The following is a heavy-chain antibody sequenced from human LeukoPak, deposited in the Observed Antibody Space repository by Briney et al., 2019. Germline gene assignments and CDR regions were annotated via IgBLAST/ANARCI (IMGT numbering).Heavy chain of an antibody. CDR1: GYTFTDYF. J-gene: IGHJ4*02. CDR3: ARNYGHNSKYFDF. D-gene: IGHD4-17*01. CDR2: ISPEGGDT. Sequence: ASVTVSFMCSGYTFTDYFMHWVRQAPGQGVEWMGWISPEGGDTHYAQRFQGRVTMPRDTSISTAYMELTSLSSDDTAVYYCARNYGHNSKYFDFWGQGTLVTVSS. V-gene: IGHV1-2*02.